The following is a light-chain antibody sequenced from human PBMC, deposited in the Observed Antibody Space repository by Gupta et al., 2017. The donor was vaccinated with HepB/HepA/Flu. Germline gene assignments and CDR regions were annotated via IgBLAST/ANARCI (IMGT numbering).Light chain of an antibody. J-gene: IGKJ1*01. CDR3: QKYANPPT. Sequence: EIVLTQSPGTVSLSPGEGATLSCRASRTVTNNYLAWYLQKPGQAPRLLIYGASNRATGIPDRFSGSGSGTACTLTISGLEPKDFAVYFCQKYANPPTFGQGTXVDIK. V-gene: IGKV3-20*01. CDR2: GAS. CDR1: RTVTNNY.